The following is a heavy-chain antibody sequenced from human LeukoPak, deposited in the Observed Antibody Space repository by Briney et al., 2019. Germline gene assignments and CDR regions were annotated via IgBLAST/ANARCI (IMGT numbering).Heavy chain of an antibody. D-gene: IGHD6-19*01. CDR2: IYYSGST. V-gene: IGHV4-59*01. CDR3: ASGIAVAGGWYFDL. J-gene: IGHJ2*01. Sequence: SETLSLTCNVSGGSISSYYWSWIRQPPGKGLEWIGYIYYSGSTNYNPSLKSRVTISVDTSKNQFSLKLSSVTAADTAVYYCASGIAVAGGWYFDLWGRGTLVTVSS. CDR1: GGSISSYY.